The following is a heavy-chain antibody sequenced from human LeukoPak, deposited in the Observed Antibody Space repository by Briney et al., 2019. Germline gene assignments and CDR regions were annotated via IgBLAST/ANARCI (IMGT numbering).Heavy chain of an antibody. J-gene: IGHJ4*02. CDR2: INCKGDTS. Sequence: TGGSLRLSCAASGFTFHYYRITWVRQAPGKGLEWVPGINCKGDTSGYADPVKGRFTISRDNARNSLYLQMNSLRAEDTALYYCATAAGGEGYWGQGTLVTVSS. V-gene: IGHV3-20*04. D-gene: IGHD6-13*01. CDR3: ATAAGGEGY. CDR1: GFTFHYYR.